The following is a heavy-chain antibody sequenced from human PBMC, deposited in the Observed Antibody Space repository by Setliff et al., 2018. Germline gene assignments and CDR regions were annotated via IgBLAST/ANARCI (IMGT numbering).Heavy chain of an antibody. V-gene: IGHV4-39*01. CDR3: ARHVGTRSRGYNYYYYFMDV. J-gene: IGHJ6*03. D-gene: IGHD3-10*01. CDR1: GGSLSGSLRGYAVF. CDR2: AYYNGDS. Sequence: SETLSLTCTVSGGSLSGSLRGYAVFWGWIRQSPGKELEWIGSAYYNGDSYYNPSLKSRVTMAVDTSRNQFSLHLISVTAADTAVYYCARHVGTRSRGYNYYYYFMDVWGKGTTVTVSS.